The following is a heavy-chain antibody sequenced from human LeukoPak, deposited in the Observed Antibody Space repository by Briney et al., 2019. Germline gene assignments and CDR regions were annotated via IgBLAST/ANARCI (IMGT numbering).Heavy chain of an antibody. D-gene: IGHD3-10*01. CDR2: ISSGGDAI. J-gene: IGHJ4*02. CDR3: ARPLVLRRDQVDY. Sequence: RPGGSLRLSCAASGFSFSSHAMSWVRQVPGKGLEWVSGISSGGDAIYYADSVKGRFTISRDNSKNTLYLQMSSLRAEDTAVYYCARPLVLRRDQVDYWGQGTLVTVSS. CDR1: GFSFSSHA. V-gene: IGHV3-23*01.